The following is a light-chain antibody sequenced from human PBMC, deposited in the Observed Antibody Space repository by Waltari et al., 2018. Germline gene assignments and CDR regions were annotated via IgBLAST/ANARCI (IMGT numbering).Light chain of an antibody. Sequence: DIVMNQSPDSLAVSLGERANINCKSNQSVLYSSNNKNYVAWYQQKAGQPPKLLIYWASTRQSGVPDRFSGSGSGTDFTLTISSLQAEDVAVYHCQQYYTNPRTFGQGTKVEIK. CDR3: QQYYTNPRT. CDR2: WAS. V-gene: IGKV4-1*01. J-gene: IGKJ1*01. CDR1: QSVLYSSNNKNY.